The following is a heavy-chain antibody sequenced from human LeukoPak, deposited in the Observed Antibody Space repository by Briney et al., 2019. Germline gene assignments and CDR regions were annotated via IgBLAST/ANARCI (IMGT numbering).Heavy chain of an antibody. CDR1: GGTFNSYA. CDR2: IIPIFGTT. D-gene: IGHD3-3*01. J-gene: IGHJ4*02. V-gene: IGHV1-69*06. CDR3: ARGLLEWLFDY. Sequence: ASVKVSCKASGGTFNSYAISWVRQAPGQGLEWMGGIIPIFGTTNYARKFRGRVTLTADKSTRTAYMELSSLRSDDTAVYYCARGLLEWLFDYWGQGTLVTVSS.